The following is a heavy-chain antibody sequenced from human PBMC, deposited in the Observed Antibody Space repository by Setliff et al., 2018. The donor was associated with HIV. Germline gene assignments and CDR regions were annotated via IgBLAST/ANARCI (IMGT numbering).Heavy chain of an antibody. CDR1: GFTFSNSG. V-gene: IGHV3-23*01. CDR3: ANYGDY. J-gene: IGHJ4*02. CDR2: ISPNGDIT. D-gene: IGHD4-17*01. Sequence: GGSLRLSCAASGFTFSNSGIHWVRQAPGKGLEWISAISPNGDITYYAASVQGRFTISRDNSKNTVYLQMSSLIAEDTALYYCANYGDYWGQGTLVTVSS.